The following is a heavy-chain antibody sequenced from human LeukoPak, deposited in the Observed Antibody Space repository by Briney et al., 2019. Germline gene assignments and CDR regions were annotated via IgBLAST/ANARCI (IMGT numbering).Heavy chain of an antibody. CDR2: VSHDGTYK. J-gene: IGHJ6*02. D-gene: IGHD3-10*01. Sequence: GGSLRLSCVASGFSFNPFGMHWVRQAPGKGLEWLAVVSHDGTYKYYADSAKGRFTISRDNSKNTLYLQMSRLSSEDTAVYYCARDPKPPVWFGELNYGMDVWGQGTTVTVSS. CDR3: ARDPKPPVWFGELNYGMDV. CDR1: GFSFNPFG. V-gene: IGHV3-30*04.